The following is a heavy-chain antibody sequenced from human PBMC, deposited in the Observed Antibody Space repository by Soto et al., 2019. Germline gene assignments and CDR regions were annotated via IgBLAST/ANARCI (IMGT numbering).Heavy chain of an antibody. CDR3: TTDRGGSYYYYSYMDV. D-gene: IGHD1-26*01. CDR1: GFTFSNAW. CDR2: INSKTDGGTT. V-gene: IGHV3-15*01. Sequence: GGTLRLSCAASGFTFSNAWMSWIRQAPGKGLELVGRINSKTDGGTTDYASPVKGRFTISRDDSKNTLYLQMNRLKTEDPAVYYRTTDRGGSYYYYSYMDVWGKGNTVSVSS. J-gene: IGHJ6*03.